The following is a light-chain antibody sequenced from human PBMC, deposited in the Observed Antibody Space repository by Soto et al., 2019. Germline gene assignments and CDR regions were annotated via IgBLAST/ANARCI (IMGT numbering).Light chain of an antibody. CDR3: QQADSFPLT. CDR2: AAS. J-gene: IGKJ4*02. Sequence: DILMTQSPSSVSAAVGDRVIIACRASQHISTWLAWYQQKPGGAPKLLIFAASRLPSGVPSSFSGGGSGTDFTLTINRLQPEDVATYYCQQADSFPLTFGGGTKVEVK. CDR1: QHISTW. V-gene: IGKV1D-12*01.